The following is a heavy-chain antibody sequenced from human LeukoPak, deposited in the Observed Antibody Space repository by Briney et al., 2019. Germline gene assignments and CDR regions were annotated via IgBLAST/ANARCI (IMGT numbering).Heavy chain of an antibody. D-gene: IGHD6-13*01. CDR2: IKKDGSEK. Sequence: GGSLRLSCVASGFSLSSFWMNWVRQAPGKGLEWVASIKKDGSEKHYVDSVKARFTISRDNAKNSLYLEMNSLRAEDTAVYYCARGLTPPPATGTGGVFDYWGQGTLVTVSS. CDR1: GFSLSSFW. J-gene: IGHJ4*02. CDR3: ARGLTPPPATGTGGVFDY. V-gene: IGHV3-7*03.